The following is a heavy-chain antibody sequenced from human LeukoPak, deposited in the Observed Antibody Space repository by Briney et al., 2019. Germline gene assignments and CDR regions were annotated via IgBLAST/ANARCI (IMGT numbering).Heavy chain of an antibody. V-gene: IGHV3-48*03. CDR3: AKGLSSGYYYVPIDY. J-gene: IGHJ4*02. D-gene: IGHD3-22*01. Sequence: GGSLRLSCAASGFTFSSYEMNWVRQAPGKGLEWVSYISSSGSTIYYADSVKGRFTISRDNSKNTLYLQMNSLRAEDTAVYYCAKGLSSGYYYVPIDYWGQGTLVTVSS. CDR1: GFTFSSYE. CDR2: ISSSGSTI.